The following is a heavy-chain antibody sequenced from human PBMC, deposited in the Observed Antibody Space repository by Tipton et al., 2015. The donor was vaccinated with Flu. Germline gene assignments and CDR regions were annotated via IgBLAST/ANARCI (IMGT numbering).Heavy chain of an antibody. D-gene: IGHD3-3*01. CDR2: MSNSGRT. CDR1: GDSIRSYY. Sequence: TLSLTCTVSGDSIRSYYWTWIRQPPGKGLEYIGYMSNSGRTNYNPSLKTRVSISVDASKNQFSLKVDSVTAADTAVYFCARASGDFWSGYHYYGMDVWGQGTTVTVSS. V-gene: IGHV4-59*01. CDR3: ARASGDFWSGYHYYGMDV. J-gene: IGHJ6*02.